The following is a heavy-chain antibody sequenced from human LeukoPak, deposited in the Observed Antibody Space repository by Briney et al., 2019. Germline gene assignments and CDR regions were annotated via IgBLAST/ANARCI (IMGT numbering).Heavy chain of an antibody. CDR3: AKCHSSTSCYIGY. J-gene: IGHJ4*02. D-gene: IGHD2-2*02. CDR2: ISGSGGST. V-gene: IGHV3-23*01. Sequence: PGGSLRLSCAASGFTFSSYAMSWVRQAPGKGLEWVSAISGSGGSTYYADSVKGRFTISRDNSKNTLYLQMNSLSAEDTAVYYCAKCHSSTSCYIGYWGQGTLVTVSS. CDR1: GFTFSSYA.